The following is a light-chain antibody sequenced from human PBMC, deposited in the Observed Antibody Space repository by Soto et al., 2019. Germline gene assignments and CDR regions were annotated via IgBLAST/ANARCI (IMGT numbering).Light chain of an antibody. Sequence: PLSLPPGERATLSCRATQSISIYLAWYQQKPGQAPRLLIYDASNRATGIPARFSGSGSGTDFTLAISSLEPEDFAVYYCLQRSNWPRTFGQGTNVDI. CDR2: DAS. CDR1: QSISIY. V-gene: IGKV3-11*01. J-gene: IGKJ1*01. CDR3: LQRSNWPRT.